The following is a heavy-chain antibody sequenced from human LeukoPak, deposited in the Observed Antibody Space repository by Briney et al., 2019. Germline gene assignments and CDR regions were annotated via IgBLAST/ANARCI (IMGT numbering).Heavy chain of an antibody. J-gene: IGHJ6*03. V-gene: IGHV4-59*01. D-gene: IGHD6-13*01. CDR3: ARARPAAAAKYYYYYYMDV. Sequence: KTSETLSLTCTVSGGSISGYYWSWIRQPPGKGLGWIGYIYYSGSTNYNPSLKSRVTISVDTSKNQFSLKLSSVTAADTAVYYRARARPAAAAKYYYYYYMDVWGKETPVTVSS. CDR1: GGSISGYY. CDR2: IYYSGST.